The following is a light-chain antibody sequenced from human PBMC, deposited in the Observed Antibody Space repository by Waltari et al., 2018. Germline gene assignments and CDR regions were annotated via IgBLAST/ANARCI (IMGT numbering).Light chain of an antibody. Sequence: IQLTQSPSSLPASVGDRVTITCRASQGISSYLAWYQQKPGKDPKLLIYAASTLQSGVPSRFSGSGSGTDFTLTISSLQPEDFATYYCQQLNSYPSWTFGQGTKVEIK. CDR2: AAS. V-gene: IGKV1-9*01. J-gene: IGKJ1*01. CDR1: QGISSY. CDR3: QQLNSYPSWT.